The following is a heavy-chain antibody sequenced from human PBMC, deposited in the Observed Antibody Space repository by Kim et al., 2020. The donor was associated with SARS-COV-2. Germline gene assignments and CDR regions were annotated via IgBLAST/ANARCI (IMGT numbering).Heavy chain of an antibody. Sequence: GGSLRLSCAASGLTFNSFNMNWVRQAPGKGLEWVAKISTSGANTFYPDSVKGRCTISRDNSKNTRYLQMNSLRAEDTAVYYCARAAKVAVNIWGQGSLVT. V-gene: IGHV3-23*01. CDR2: ISTSGANT. CDR3: ARAAKVAVNI. CDR1: GLTFNSFN. J-gene: IGHJ3*02.